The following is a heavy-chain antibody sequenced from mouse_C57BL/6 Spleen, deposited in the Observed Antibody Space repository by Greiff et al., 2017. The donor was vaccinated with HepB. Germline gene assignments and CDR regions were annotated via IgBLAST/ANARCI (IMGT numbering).Heavy chain of an antibody. CDR3: ARSIYYVPLDC. J-gene: IGHJ2*01. CDR2: IYPGDGDT. D-gene: IGHD2-1*01. CDR1: GYAFSSSW. V-gene: IGHV1-82*01. Sequence: VQVVESGPELVKPGASVKISCKASGYAFSSSWMNWVKQRPGKGLEWIGRIYPGDGDTNYNGKFKGKATLTADKSSSTAYMQLSSLTSEVSAVYFYARSIYYVPLDCWGQGTTLTVSS.